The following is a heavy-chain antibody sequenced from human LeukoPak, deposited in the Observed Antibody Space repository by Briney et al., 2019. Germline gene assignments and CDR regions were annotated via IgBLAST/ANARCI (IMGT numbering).Heavy chain of an antibody. J-gene: IGHJ5*02. Sequence: SETLSLTCTVSGGSISSSSYYWGWIRQPPGKGLEWIGSIYYSVSTYYNPSLKSRVTIPVDTSKNLFSLKLSSVTAADTAVYYCARSPGGALNWFDPWGQGTLVTVSS. D-gene: IGHD1-1*01. V-gene: IGHV4-39*01. CDR3: ARSPGGALNWFDP. CDR2: IYYSVST. CDR1: GGSISSSSYY.